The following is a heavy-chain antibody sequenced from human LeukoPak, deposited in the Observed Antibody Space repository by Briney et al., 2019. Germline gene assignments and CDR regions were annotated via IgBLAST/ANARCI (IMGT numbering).Heavy chain of an antibody. V-gene: IGHV3-7*05. Sequence: GGSLRLSCAASGFTFSRYWMTWVRQAPGKGLEWVANIKGDGSQKYYVDSVKGRFTISRDNSENSLFLQVNSLRAEDTAVYYCARDKGWLQFDSWGQGTLVTVSS. J-gene: IGHJ4*02. D-gene: IGHD5-24*01. CDR1: GFTFSRYW. CDR2: IKGDGSQK. CDR3: ARDKGWLQFDS.